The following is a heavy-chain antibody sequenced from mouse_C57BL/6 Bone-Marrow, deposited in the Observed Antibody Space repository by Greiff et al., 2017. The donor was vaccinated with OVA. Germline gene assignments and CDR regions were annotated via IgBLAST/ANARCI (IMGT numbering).Heavy chain of an antibody. CDR1: GFTFTDYY. CDR2: IRNKANGYTT. CDR3: ARSYSNYVYWYFDV. J-gene: IGHJ1*03. V-gene: IGHV7-3*01. D-gene: IGHD2-5*01. Sequence: EVHLVESGGGLVQPGGSLSLSCAASGFTFTDYYMSWVRQPPGKALEWLGFIRNKANGYTTEYSASVKGRFTISRDNSQSILYLQMNALRAEDSATYYCARSYSNYVYWYFDVWGTGTTVTVSS.